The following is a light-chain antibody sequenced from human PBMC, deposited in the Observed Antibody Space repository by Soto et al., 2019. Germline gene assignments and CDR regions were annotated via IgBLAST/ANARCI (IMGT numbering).Light chain of an antibody. V-gene: IGLV1-40*01. CDR3: QSYDSSLFV. J-gene: IGLJ1*01. CDR1: SSNIGAGYD. Sequence: QPVLTQPPSVSGAPGQRVTISCTGSSSNIGAGYDVHWYQQLPGTAPKLLIYGNSNRPSGVPDRFSGSKSGTSASLAITGLQVEDEADYYCQSYDSSLFVFGTGTKLTVL. CDR2: GNS.